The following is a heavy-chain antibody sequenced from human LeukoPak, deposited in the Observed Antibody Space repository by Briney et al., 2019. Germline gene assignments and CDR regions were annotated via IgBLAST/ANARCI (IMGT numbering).Heavy chain of an antibody. CDR2: IQYDGSNE. Sequence: GGSLRLSCAASGFTFSSYGMHWVRQAPGKGLEWVAYIQYDGSNEQYADSVKGRFTISRDNSKNTLYLQMNSLRAEDAAVYFCAKAPVTSCRGAYCYPFDSWGQGTLVTVSS. CDR1: GFTFSSYG. CDR3: AKAPVTSCRGAYCYPFDS. J-gene: IGHJ4*02. V-gene: IGHV3-30*02. D-gene: IGHD2-21*01.